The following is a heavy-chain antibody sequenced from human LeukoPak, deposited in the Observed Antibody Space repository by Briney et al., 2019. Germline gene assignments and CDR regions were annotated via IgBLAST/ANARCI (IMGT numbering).Heavy chain of an antibody. CDR3: ARQPASVTFDY. Sequence: SQTLSLTCTVSGGSISSTNYYWGWIRQPPGKGLEWIGRIYYSGSTYYNSSLKSRVTISVDTSQHQFSLRLSSVTAADTTVYYCARQPASVTFDYWGQGTLVTVSS. CDR2: IYYSGST. CDR1: GGSISSTNYY. D-gene: IGHD4-17*01. J-gene: IGHJ4*02. V-gene: IGHV4-39*01.